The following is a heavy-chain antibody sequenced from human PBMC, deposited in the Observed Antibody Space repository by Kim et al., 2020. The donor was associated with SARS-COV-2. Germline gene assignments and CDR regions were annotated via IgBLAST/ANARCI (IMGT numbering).Heavy chain of an antibody. CDR3: ARLKGELPPDY. CDR1: GGSISSYY. D-gene: IGHD1-26*01. CDR2: IYYSGST. J-gene: IGHJ4*02. Sequence: SETLSLTCTVSGGSISSYYWSWIRQPPGKGLEWIGYIYYSGSTNYNPSLKSRVTISVDMSKNQFSLKLSSVTAADTAVYYCARLKGELPPDYWGQGTLVTVSS. V-gene: IGHV4-59*08.